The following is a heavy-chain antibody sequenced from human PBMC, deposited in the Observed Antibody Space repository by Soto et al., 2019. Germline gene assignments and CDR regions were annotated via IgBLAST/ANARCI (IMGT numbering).Heavy chain of an antibody. D-gene: IGHD2-2*01. CDR2: IIPILGIA. CDR1: GGTFSSYT. CDR3: ASLGYCSSTSCTFDY. J-gene: IGHJ4*02. Sequence: GASVKVSCKASGGTFSSYTISWVRQAPGQGLEWMGRIIPILGIANYAQKFQGRVTITADKSTSTAYMELSSLRSEDTAVYYCASLGYCSSTSCTFDYWGQGTLVTVSS. V-gene: IGHV1-69*02.